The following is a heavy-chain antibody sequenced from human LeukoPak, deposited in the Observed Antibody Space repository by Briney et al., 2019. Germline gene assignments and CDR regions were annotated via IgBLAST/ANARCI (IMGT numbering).Heavy chain of an antibody. CDR2: IIPIFGTA. V-gene: IGHV1-69*06. J-gene: IGHJ6*03. CDR1: GGTFSSYA. D-gene: IGHD2-15*01. Sequence: GASVKVSCKASGGTFSSYAISWVRQAPGQGLEWMGGIIPIFGTANYAQKFQGRVTITADKSTSTAYMELSSLRSEDTAVYYCARGLLGYCSGGSCYSGAVGYYYYMDVWGKGTTVTVSS. CDR3: ARGLLGYCSGGSCYSGAVGYYYYMDV.